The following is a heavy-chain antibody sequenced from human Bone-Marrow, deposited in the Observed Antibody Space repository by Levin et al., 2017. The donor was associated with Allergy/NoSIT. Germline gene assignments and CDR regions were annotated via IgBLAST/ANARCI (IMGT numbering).Heavy chain of an antibody. Sequence: ASVKVSCKVSGNTLSELSMHWVRQAPGIGLEWMGTLDPKDGDTIYAPKFRGRVTMTEDRSTDTTYMELSSLRSDDTAVYYCATAFTGSYPEYYYYGMDVWGQGTTVTVS. V-gene: IGHV1-24*01. CDR2: LDPKDGDT. J-gene: IGHJ6*02. CDR3: ATAFTGSYPEYYYYGMDV. D-gene: IGHD3-10*01. CDR1: GNTLSELS.